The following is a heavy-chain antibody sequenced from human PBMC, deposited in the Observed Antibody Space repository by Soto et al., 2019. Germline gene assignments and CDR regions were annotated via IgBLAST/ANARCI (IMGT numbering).Heavy chain of an antibody. V-gene: IGHV4-4*07. CDR1: VGSISSYY. CDR2: IYTSGST. D-gene: IGHD3-16*01. Sequence: WETLSLTCTFSVGSISSYYWSCIRHPAGKGLEWIGRIYTSGSTNYNPSLKSRVTVSVDTSKNQFSLKLSSVTAADTAVYYCARDEPRRQSGGSGMDVWGQGTTLTVSS. J-gene: IGHJ6*02. CDR3: ARDEPRRQSGGSGMDV.